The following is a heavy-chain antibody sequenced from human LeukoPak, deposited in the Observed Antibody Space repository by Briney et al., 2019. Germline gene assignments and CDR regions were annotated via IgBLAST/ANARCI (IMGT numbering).Heavy chain of an antibody. CDR1: GASISSYY. CDR2: IYYSGGT. CDR3: ARGQRSYFRAVDD. J-gene: IGHJ4*02. D-gene: IGHD1-26*01. V-gene: IGHV4-59*01. Sequence: PSETLSLTCTVSGASISSYYWSWIRQPPGKGLEWIGYIYYSGGTNYNPSLKSRVTISVDPSKNQFSLKLSSVTAADTAVYYCARGQRSYFRAVDDWGQGTLVSVSS.